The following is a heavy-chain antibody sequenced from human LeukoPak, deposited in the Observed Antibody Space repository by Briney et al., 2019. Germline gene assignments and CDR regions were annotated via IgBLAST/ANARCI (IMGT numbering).Heavy chain of an antibody. V-gene: IGHV3-11*04. CDR1: GFTFSDYY. D-gene: IGHD2-2*02. CDR3: ARVLTLTKYCSSTSCYTDYYYYYYMDV. Sequence: GGSLRLSCAASGFTFSDYYMSWIRQAPGKGLEWVSYISSSGSTIYYADSVKGRFTISRANAKNSLYLQMDSLRAEDTAVYYCARVLTLTKYCSSTSCYTDYYYYYYMDVWGKGTTVTVSS. J-gene: IGHJ6*03. CDR2: ISSSGSTI.